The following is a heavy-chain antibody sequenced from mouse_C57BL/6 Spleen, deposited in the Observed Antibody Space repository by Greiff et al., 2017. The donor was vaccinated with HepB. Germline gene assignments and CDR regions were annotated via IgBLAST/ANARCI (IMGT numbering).Heavy chain of an antibody. Sequence: QVQLQQPGAELVKPGASVKLSCKASGYTFTSYWMHWVKQRPGQGLEWIGMIHPNSGSTNYNEKFKSKATLTVDKSSSTAYMQLSSLTSEDSAVYYCARAPYYSNYEGCAYWGQGTLVTVSA. CDR2: IHPNSGST. CDR1: GYTFTSYW. CDR3: ARAPYYSNYEGCAY. D-gene: IGHD2-5*01. V-gene: IGHV1-64*01. J-gene: IGHJ3*01.